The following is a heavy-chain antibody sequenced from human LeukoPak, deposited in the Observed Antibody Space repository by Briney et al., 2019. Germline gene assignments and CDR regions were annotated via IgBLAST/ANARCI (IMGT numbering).Heavy chain of an antibody. V-gene: IGHV4-30-2*02. CDR1: GGSISSGGYS. CDR3: ARAYGGNSALSR. J-gene: IGHJ4*02. Sequence: SETLSLTCAVSGGSISSGGYSWSWIRQPPGKGLEWIGYIYHSGSTYYNPSLKSRVTISVDRSKNQFSLKLSSVTAADTAVYYCARAYGGNSALSRWGQGTLVTVSS. CDR2: IYHSGST. D-gene: IGHD4-23*01.